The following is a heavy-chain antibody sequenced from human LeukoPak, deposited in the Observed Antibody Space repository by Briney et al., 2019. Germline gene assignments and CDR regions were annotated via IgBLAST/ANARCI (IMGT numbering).Heavy chain of an antibody. V-gene: IGHV3-30*18. CDR2: ISYDGSNK. CDR3: AKDSSGSDYHAEYFQH. CDR1: GFTFSSYG. Sequence: PGGSLRLSCAASGFTFSSYGMHWVRQAPGKGLEWVAVISYDGSNKYYADSVKGRFTISRDNSKSTLYLQMNSLRAEDTAVYYCAKDSSGSDYHAEYFQHWGQGTLVTVSS. D-gene: IGHD1-26*01. J-gene: IGHJ1*01.